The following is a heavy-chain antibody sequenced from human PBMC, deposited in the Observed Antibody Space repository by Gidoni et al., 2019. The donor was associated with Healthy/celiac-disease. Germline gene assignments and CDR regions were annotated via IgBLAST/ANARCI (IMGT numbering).Heavy chain of an antibody. CDR3: ARAAGSGDYMDV. J-gene: IGHJ6*03. CDR2: IYYSGST. Sequence: QVQLQESGPGLVKPSETLSLTCTVSGGSISSYYWSWIRQPPGKGLEWIGYIYYSGSTNYNPSLKSRVTISVDTSKNQFSLKLSSVTAADTAVYYCARAAGSGDYMDVWGKGTTVTVSS. CDR1: GGSISSYY. D-gene: IGHD3-10*01. V-gene: IGHV4-59*01.